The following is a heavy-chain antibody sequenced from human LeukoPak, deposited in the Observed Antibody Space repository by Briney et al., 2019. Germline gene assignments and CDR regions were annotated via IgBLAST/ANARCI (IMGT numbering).Heavy chain of an antibody. Sequence: GGSLRLSCAASGFTFSSYSMNWVRQAPGKGLEWISSISSSSSYIYYADSVKGRFTISRDNAKNSLYLQMNSLRAEDTAVYYCARDFGDYRGNCFDYWGQGTLVTVSS. CDR2: ISSSSSYI. CDR1: GFTFSSYS. D-gene: IGHD4-23*01. V-gene: IGHV3-21*01. CDR3: ARDFGDYRGNCFDY. J-gene: IGHJ4*02.